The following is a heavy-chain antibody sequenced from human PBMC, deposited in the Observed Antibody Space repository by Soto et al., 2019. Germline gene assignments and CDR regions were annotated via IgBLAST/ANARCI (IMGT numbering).Heavy chain of an antibody. Sequence: QVQLQESGPGLVKPSETLILTCTVSGGSISPYYWNWIRQPPGKGLERIAYVHYSGTTSYNPSLKSRDTISLDKSNNQFSLTLSSVTAADTALYYCARRWSGTDYWGQGTVVTVSS. V-gene: IGHV4-59*01. CDR2: VHYSGTT. CDR3: ARRWSGTDY. CDR1: GGSISPYY. D-gene: IGHD3-10*01. J-gene: IGHJ4*02.